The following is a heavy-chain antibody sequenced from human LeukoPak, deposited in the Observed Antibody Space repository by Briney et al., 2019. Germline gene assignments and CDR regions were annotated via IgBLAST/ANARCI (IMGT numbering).Heavy chain of an antibody. CDR2: IRYDGSNK. J-gene: IGHJ3*02. D-gene: IGHD3-22*01. V-gene: IGHV3-30*02. CDR1: GFTFSSYG. Sequence: PGGSLRLSCAASGFTFSSYGMHWVRQAPGKGPEWVAFIRYDGSNKYYADSVKGRFTISRDNSKNTLYLQMNSLRAEDTAVYYCVRRNDYYDSSGYYHDAFDIWGQGTMVTVSS. CDR3: VRRNDYYDSSGYYHDAFDI.